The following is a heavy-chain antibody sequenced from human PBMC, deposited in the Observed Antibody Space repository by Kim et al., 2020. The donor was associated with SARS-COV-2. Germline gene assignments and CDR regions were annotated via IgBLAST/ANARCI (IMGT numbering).Heavy chain of an antibody. V-gene: IGHV4-4*02. CDR2: IYHSGGT. D-gene: IGHD6-6*01. CDR1: AGSISSNNW. Sequence: SETLSLTCAVSAGSISSNNWCSWVRQPPGKGLEWIGEIYHSGGTNYNTSLKSRVAISLDQSNNQFSLKLNSVTAADTAVYYCATRNYGSSFAGSWGQGTLVTVSS. CDR3: ATRNYGSSFAGS. J-gene: IGHJ5*02.